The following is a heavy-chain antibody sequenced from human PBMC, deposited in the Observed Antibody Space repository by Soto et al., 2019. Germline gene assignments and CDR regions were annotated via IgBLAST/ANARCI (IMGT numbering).Heavy chain of an antibody. Sequence: TQSLRSAVCGGSFIAYDGGSIHKNQGKGLEWIGEINHSGSTNYNPSLKSRVTISVDTSKNQFSLKMSSVTAADTAVYYCARGLTYDRRCFDLRGQGTLVTVSS. V-gene: IGHV4-34*01. CDR1: GGSFIAYD. D-gene: IGHD3-22*01. CDR3: ARGLTYDRRCFDL. J-gene: IGHJ5*02. CDR2: INHSGST.